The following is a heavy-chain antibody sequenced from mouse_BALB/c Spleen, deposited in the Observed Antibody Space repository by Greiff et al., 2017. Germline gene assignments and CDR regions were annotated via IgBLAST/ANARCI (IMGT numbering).Heavy chain of an antibody. V-gene: IGHV3-2*02. CDR3: ARAGVYAMDY. J-gene: IGHJ4*01. Sequence: VQLQQSGPGLVKPSQSLSLTCTVTGYSITSDYAWNWIRQFPGNKLEWMGYISYSGSTSYNPSLKSRISITRDTSKNQFFLQLNSVTTEDTATYYCARAGVYAMDYWGQGTSVTVSS. D-gene: IGHD4-1*01. CDR1: GYSITSDYA. CDR2: ISYSGST.